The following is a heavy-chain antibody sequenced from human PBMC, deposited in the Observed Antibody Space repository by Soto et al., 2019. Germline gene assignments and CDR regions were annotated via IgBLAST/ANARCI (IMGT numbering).Heavy chain of an antibody. Sequence: QVQLVQSGAEVKKPGSSVKVSCKASGGTFSSYAISWVRQAPGQGLEWMGGIIHIFGTANYAQKFQGRVTITADESTSTAYMELSRLRSEDTAVYYCARSQGSSTSLELYYYYYYGMDVWGQGTTVTVSS. D-gene: IGHD2-2*01. CDR1: GGTFSSYA. CDR3: ARSQGSSTSLELYYYYYYGMDV. V-gene: IGHV1-69*01. CDR2: IIHIFGTA. J-gene: IGHJ6*02.